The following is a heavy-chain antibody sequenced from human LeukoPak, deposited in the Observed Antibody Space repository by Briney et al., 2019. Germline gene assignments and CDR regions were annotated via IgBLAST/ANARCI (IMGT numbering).Heavy chain of an antibody. Sequence: SETLSLTCTVSGYSISSGYSWGWIRQPPGKGLEWIASFYHTGSTYYYNPSLESRVTISVDTSKNQFSLRLSSVTAADTAVYYCARGYSGSYHIPFYWGQGTLVTVSS. J-gene: IGHJ4*02. CDR2: FYHTGSTY. D-gene: IGHD1-26*01. V-gene: IGHV4-38-2*02. CDR1: GYSISSGYS. CDR3: ARGYSGSYHIPFY.